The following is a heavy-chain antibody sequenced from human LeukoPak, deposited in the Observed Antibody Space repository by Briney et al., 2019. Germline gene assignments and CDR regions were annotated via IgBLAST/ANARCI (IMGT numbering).Heavy chain of an antibody. CDR1: GGSISSYY. D-gene: IGHD3-9*01. Sequence: PSETLSLTCTVSGGSISSYYWSWIRQPPGKGLEWIGYIYYSGSTNYNPSLKSRVTISVDTSKNQFSLELSSVTAADTAVYYCARGRRYDILTGYFDYWGQGTLVTVSS. J-gene: IGHJ4*02. CDR3: ARGRRYDILTGYFDY. CDR2: IYYSGST. V-gene: IGHV4-59*01.